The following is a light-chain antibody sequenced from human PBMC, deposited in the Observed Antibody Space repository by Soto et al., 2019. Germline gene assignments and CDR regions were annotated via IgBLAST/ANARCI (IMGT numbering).Light chain of an antibody. Sequence: EIVMTQSPATLSVSPGERATLSCRASQSASNNLAWYKQKPGQAPRLLIYHASTRSTGIPARFSGSGSGTEFTLTISSLQSEDFAVYYCQQYNKWPLTFGGGTKVEI. V-gene: IGKV3-15*01. CDR3: QQYNKWPLT. CDR2: HAS. J-gene: IGKJ4*01. CDR1: QSASNN.